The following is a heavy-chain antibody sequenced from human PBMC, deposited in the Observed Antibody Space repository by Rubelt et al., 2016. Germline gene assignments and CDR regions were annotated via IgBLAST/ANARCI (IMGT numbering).Heavy chain of an antibody. J-gene: IGHJ4*02. Sequence: EVQVLESGGDVVQPGGSLRLSCAASGFTFSSSWMHWVRQVPGKGLVGVSHMSSDGSVTTYADSVKGRFPISRDNAKNTLYLQMNSLRAEDTAVYYGARDNYGSIDHWGQGTLVTVSS. CDR1: GFTFSSSW. CDR3: ARDNYGSIDH. D-gene: IGHD3-10*01. CDR2: MSSDGSVT. V-gene: IGHV3-74*01.